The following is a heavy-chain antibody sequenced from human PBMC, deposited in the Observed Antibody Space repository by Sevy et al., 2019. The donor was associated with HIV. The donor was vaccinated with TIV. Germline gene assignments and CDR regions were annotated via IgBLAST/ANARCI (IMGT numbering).Heavy chain of an antibody. V-gene: IGHV3-23*01. Sequence: GGSLRLSCVASGFTFGSYTMSWVRQAPGKGLEWVSGISESGDRIDYADSVRGRFIISRDTAKNTPFLQMFFLKVEDTAVYYCVKGEVRRSWTTEYFQHWGQGTLVTVAS. CDR3: VKGEVRRSWTTEYFQH. CDR1: GFTFGSYT. J-gene: IGHJ1*01. D-gene: IGHD3-10*01. CDR2: ISESGDRI.